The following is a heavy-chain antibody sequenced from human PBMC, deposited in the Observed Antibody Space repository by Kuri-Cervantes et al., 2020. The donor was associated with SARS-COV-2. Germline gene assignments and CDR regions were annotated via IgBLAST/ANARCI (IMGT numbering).Heavy chain of an antibody. V-gene: IGHV2-70*11. CDR2: IDWDDGK. Sequence: SGPTLVKPTQTLTLTCTFSGFSLSTSGMCVSWIRQPPGKALEWLARIDWDDGKYYSASLKTRLTISKDTSKNQVVLTMTNMDPVDTATYYCARISFGELSIDYWGQGTLVTVSS. CDR1: GFSLSTSGMC. D-gene: IGHD3-16*02. J-gene: IGHJ4*02. CDR3: ARISFGELSIDY.